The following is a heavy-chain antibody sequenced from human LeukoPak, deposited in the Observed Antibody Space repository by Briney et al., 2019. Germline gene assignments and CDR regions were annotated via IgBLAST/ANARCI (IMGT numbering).Heavy chain of an antibody. CDR1: GGSISSSSHY. Sequence: SETLSLTCTVSGGSISSSSHYWGWIRQPPGKGLEWIGSIYYSGSTSYNPSLKSRVTISVDTSKDEFSLSLSSVAAADTAVYYCARNASIAAAGNGGRYFDYWGQGTLVTVSS. J-gene: IGHJ4*02. D-gene: IGHD6-13*01. V-gene: IGHV4-39*01. CDR3: ARNASIAAAGNGGRYFDY. CDR2: IYYSGST.